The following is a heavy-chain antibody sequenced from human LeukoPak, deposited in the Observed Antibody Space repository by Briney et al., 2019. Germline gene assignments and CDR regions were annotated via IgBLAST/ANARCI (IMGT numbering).Heavy chain of an antibody. CDR2: IWYDGSNK. J-gene: IGHJ4*02. V-gene: IGHV3-33*01. CDR1: GFTFSSYG. D-gene: IGHD5-24*01. Sequence: GGSLRLSCAASGFTFSSYGMHWVRQAPGKGLEWVAVIWYDGSNKYYADSVKGRFTISRDNAKNSLYLQMNSLRAEDTAVYYCARDLHPWGDGYNPPHYWGQGTLVTVSP. CDR3: ARDLHPWGDGYNPPHY.